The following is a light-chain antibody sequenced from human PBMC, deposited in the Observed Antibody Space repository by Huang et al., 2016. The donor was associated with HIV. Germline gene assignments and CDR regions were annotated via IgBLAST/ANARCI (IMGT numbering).Light chain of an antibody. Sequence: DIVMMQSPATLFVSPGERATLSCRASQSFSSNLAWYQQKPGQAPRLLIYGASTRATGIPARFSGSGSGTEFTITISSLQSEDVAVYYYQQYNNWPQTFGQGTKLEIK. J-gene: IGKJ1*01. V-gene: IGKV3-15*01. CDR3: QQYNNWPQT. CDR1: QSFSSN. CDR2: GAS.